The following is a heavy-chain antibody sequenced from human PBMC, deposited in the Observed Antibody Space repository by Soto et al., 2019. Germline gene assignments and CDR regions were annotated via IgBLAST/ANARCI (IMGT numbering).Heavy chain of an antibody. CDR1: GFTFSNYG. CDR2: ISDDGDKR. J-gene: IGHJ6*02. CDR3: AKVSSGWSATSYGMDV. D-gene: IGHD6-19*01. V-gene: IGHV3-30*18. Sequence: GGSLRLSCVGSGFTFSNYGMHWVRQPPGKGLEWVALISDDGDKRYYADSVKGRFTISRDNSKNTLYLQMNSLRAEDTAVYYCAKVSSGWSATSYGMDVWGQGTTVTVSS.